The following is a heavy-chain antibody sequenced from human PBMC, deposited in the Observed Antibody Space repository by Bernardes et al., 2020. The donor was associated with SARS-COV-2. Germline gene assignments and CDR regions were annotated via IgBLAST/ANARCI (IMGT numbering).Heavy chain of an antibody. CDR3: ARLSYYYGSGSYYLYGMDV. Sequence: GEALKIYCKGSGYSFNSYWIGWVRQMPGEGLEWKGIIYPGDTDTRYSASFQGKVTISADKSISTAYLQWSSLKASDTTMYYCARLSYYYGSGSYYLYGMDVWGQGTTVTVSS. D-gene: IGHD3-10*01. V-gene: IGHV5-51*01. CDR2: IYPGDTDT. CDR1: GYSFNSYW. J-gene: IGHJ6*02.